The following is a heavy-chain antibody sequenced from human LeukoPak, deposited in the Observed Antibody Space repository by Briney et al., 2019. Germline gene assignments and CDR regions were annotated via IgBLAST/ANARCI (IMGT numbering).Heavy chain of an antibody. Sequence: SETLSLTCTVSGGSISSYYWSWIRQPPGKGLEWIWYIYNSGSTSYSPSLKSRVTISVDTSKNQFSLKLSSVTAADTAVYYCAAITGTKSGALDIWGRGTMVTVSS. CDR1: GGSISSYY. CDR3: AAITGTKSGALDI. J-gene: IGHJ3*02. CDR2: IYNSGST. D-gene: IGHD1-7*01. V-gene: IGHV4-4*09.